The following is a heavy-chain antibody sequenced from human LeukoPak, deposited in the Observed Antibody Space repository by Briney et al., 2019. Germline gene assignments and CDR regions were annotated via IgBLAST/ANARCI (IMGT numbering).Heavy chain of an antibody. CDR3: VRVPTTVDNYYMDV. J-gene: IGHJ6*03. D-gene: IGHD4-11*01. V-gene: IGHV4-39*01. CDR2: ISYSGST. Sequence: SETLSLTCTVSGGSISSNSYYWGWIRQPPGKGLEWIGSISYSGSTYYNPSLKSRVTISVDTSKNQFSLKLSSVTAADTAVYYCVRVPTTVDNYYMDVWGKGTTVTVSS. CDR1: GGSISSNSYY.